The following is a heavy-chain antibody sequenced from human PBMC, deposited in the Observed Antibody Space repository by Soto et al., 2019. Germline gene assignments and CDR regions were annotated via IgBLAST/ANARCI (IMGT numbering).Heavy chain of an antibody. CDR3: AKDKGYSYGNDGMDV. CDR2: ISWNGDVK. D-gene: IGHD5-18*01. J-gene: IGHJ6*02. CDR1: GFTFDDYA. V-gene: IGHV3-9*01. Sequence: EVQLVESGGGLVQPGRSLRLSCAASGFTFDDYAMHWVRQAPGKGLEWVSGISWNGDVKGYADSVKGRFTISRDNAKKSLHLQMSSLRAEDTALYYCAKDKGYSYGNDGMDVWGQGTTVTVSS.